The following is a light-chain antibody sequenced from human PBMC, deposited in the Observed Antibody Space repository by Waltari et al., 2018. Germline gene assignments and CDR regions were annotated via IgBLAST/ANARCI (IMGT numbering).Light chain of an antibody. CDR1: QDIIKY. Sequence: DIQMTQSPSSLSASVGARVTITCQASQDIIKYLNWYQQKPGKAPTLLIYDASNLEKGFPSRFSGSGSGTDFTFTITSLQPEDIATYYCQCYDNLPPLTFGGGTKVEIK. J-gene: IGKJ4*01. CDR3: QCYDNLPPLT. V-gene: IGKV1-33*01. CDR2: DAS.